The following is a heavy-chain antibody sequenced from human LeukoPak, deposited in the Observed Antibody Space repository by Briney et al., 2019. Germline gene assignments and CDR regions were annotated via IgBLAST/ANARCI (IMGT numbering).Heavy chain of an antibody. CDR3: ARGRDGYIFDY. D-gene: IGHD5-24*01. V-gene: IGHV4-59*01. Sequence: SETLSLTCTVSGGSISSYYWSWIRRPPGKGLEWIGYIYYSGSTNYNPSLKSRVTISVDTSKNQFSLKLSSVTAADTAVYYCARGRDGYIFDYWGQGTLVTVSS. CDR2: IYYSGST. J-gene: IGHJ4*02. CDR1: GGSISSYY.